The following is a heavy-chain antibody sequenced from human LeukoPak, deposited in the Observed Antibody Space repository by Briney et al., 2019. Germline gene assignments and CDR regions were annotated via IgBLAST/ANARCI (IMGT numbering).Heavy chain of an antibody. CDR2: IYYSGGT. CDR1: GGSISSYY. J-gene: IGHJ4*02. CDR3: ARAYSSYFDY. Sequence: SETLSLTCTVSGGSISSYYWSWLRQPPGKGLEWIGYIYYSGGTNYNPSLKSRVTISVDTSKNQFSLKLSSVTAADTAVYYCARAYSSYFDYWGQGTLVTVSS. V-gene: IGHV4-59*01. D-gene: IGHD6-13*01.